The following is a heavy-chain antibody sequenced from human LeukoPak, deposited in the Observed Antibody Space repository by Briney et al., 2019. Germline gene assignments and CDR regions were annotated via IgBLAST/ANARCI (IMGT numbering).Heavy chain of an antibody. D-gene: IGHD2-8*01. Sequence: HGESLQISCQGSGYSFTSYWIGWVRQVPGKGLEWMGIIYPGDSDTRYSPSFQGQVTISADKSISTAYLQWSSLKASDTAMYYCARRLINWFDPWGQGTLVTVSS. CDR1: GYSFTSYW. CDR2: IYPGDSDT. J-gene: IGHJ5*02. CDR3: ARRLINWFDP. V-gene: IGHV5-51*01.